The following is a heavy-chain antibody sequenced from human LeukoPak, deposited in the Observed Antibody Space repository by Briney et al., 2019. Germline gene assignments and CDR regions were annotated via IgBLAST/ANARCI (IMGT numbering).Heavy chain of an antibody. D-gene: IGHD5-24*01. CDR2: IYYSGST. CDR1: GGSISSYY. Sequence: SETLSLTCTVSGGSISSYYWNWIRQPPGKGLEWIGYIYYSGSTNYNPSLKSRVTISVDTSKNQFSLKLSSVTAADTAVYYCAAGGGYHAFDIWGQGTMVTVSS. J-gene: IGHJ3*02. CDR3: AAGGGYHAFDI. V-gene: IGHV4-59*08.